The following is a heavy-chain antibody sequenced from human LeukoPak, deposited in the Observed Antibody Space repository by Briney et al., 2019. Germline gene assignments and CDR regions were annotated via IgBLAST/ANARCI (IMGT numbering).Heavy chain of an antibody. CDR1: GFTFSSYW. J-gene: IGHJ3*02. CDR3: AKTYYYDSSGYHLAFDI. Sequence: AGGSLRLSCAASGFTFSSYWMSWVRQAPGKGLEWVANIKQDGSEKYYVDSVKGRFTISRDNAKNSLYLQMNSLRAEDTAVYYCAKTYYYDSSGYHLAFDIWGQGTMVTVSS. V-gene: IGHV3-7*03. D-gene: IGHD3-22*01. CDR2: IKQDGSEK.